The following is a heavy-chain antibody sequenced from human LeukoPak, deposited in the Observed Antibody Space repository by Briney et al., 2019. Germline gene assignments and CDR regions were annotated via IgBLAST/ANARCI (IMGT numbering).Heavy chain of an antibody. V-gene: IGHV4-59*13. Sequence: PSETLSLTCTVSGGSISSYYWSWIRQPPGKGLEWIGYIYYSGSTNYNPSLKSRVTISVDTSKNQFSLKLSSVTAADTAVYYCARARTFTISAPNYYYYYGMDVWGQGTTVTVSS. D-gene: IGHD3-3*01. CDR3: ARARTFTISAPNYYYYYGMDV. CDR2: IYYSGST. J-gene: IGHJ6*02. CDR1: GGSISSYY.